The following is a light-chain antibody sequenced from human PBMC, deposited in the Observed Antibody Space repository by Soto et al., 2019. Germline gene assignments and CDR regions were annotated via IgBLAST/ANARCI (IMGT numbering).Light chain of an antibody. J-gene: IGLJ3*02. CDR1: SGSIASNY. CDR2: EDN. CDR3: QSYDSSNHGV. V-gene: IGLV6-57*01. Sequence: NFMLTQPHSVSESPGKTVTISCTRSSGSIASNYVQWYQLRPGSSPTTVIFEDNQRPSGVPDRFSGSIDSSSNSASLTISGLKTEDEADYYCQSYDSSNHGVFGGGTKLTVL.